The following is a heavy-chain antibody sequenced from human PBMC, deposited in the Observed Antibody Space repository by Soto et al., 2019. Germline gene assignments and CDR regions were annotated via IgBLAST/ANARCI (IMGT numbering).Heavy chain of an antibody. CDR2: IYYSGST. D-gene: IGHD2-8*01. CDR1: GGSISSGGYY. Sequence: QVQLQESGPGLVKPSQTLSLTCTVSGGSISSGGYYWSWIRQHPGKGLEWIGYIYYSGSTYYNPSLRSRVTLSVDTSKNQCSLKLSSVTAADTAVYYCARGRSGGVRRRGDPTNYYYYYYMDVWGKGTTVTVSS. J-gene: IGHJ6*03. V-gene: IGHV4-31*03. CDR3: ARGRSGGVRRRGDPTNYYYYYYMDV.